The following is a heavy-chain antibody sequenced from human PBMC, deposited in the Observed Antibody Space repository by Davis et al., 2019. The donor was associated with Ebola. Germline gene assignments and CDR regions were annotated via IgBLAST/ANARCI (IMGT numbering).Heavy chain of an antibody. CDR3: ARWATYNWNPGFDY. CDR1: GGSFSGYY. J-gene: IGHJ4*02. V-gene: IGHV4-34*01. CDR2: INHSGST. D-gene: IGHD1-20*01. Sequence: MPSETLSLTCAVYGGSFSGYYWSWIRQLPGKGLEWIGEINHSGSTNYNPSLKSRVTISVDTSKNQFSLKLSSVTAADTAVYYCARWATYNWNPGFDYWGQGTLVTVSS.